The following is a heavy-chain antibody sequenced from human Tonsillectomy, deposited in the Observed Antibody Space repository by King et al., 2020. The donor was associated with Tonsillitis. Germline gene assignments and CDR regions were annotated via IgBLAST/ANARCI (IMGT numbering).Heavy chain of an antibody. CDR3: TTGSPGIAMVRGVILSIDS. J-gene: IGHJ4*02. D-gene: IGHD3-10*01. CDR1: GFTFTNAW. Sequence: VQLVESGGGLVKPGGSLRLSCAASGFTFTNAWMSWVRQAPGKGLEWVGRIKSKTDGGTIDYAAPVKGRFTISRDDSKNTLYLQMSSLKTEDTAVYYCTTGSPGIAMVRGVILSIDSWGQGTLGTVSS. CDR2: IKSKTDGGTI. V-gene: IGHV3-15*01.